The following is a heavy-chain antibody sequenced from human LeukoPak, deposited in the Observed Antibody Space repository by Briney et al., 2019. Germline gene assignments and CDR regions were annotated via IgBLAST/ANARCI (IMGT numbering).Heavy chain of an antibody. J-gene: IGHJ4*02. V-gene: IGHV3-15*01. Sequence: PGGSLRLSCAASGFTFSDSAIHWVRQAPGKGLEWVGHIKSKTDGGTTDYAAPVKGRFTISRDDSKNTLFLQMNSLKTEDTAVYYCTLPWGSGSYYDYWGQGTLVTVSS. CDR1: GFTFSDSA. D-gene: IGHD3-10*01. CDR2: IKSKTDGGTT. CDR3: TLPWGSGSYYDY.